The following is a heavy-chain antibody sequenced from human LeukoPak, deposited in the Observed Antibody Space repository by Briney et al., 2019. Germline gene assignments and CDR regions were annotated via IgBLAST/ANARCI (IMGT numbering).Heavy chain of an antibody. CDR1: GFTVSRYS. Sequence: PGGSLRLSCAASGFTVSRYSMNWVRQAPGKGLEWVSSISGSSSYIYYADSVKGRFTISRDNAKNSLYLKMNSLRAEDTAVYYCARGGAYYYDSSGYHYWGQGTLVTVSS. CDR2: ISGSSSYI. D-gene: IGHD3-22*01. V-gene: IGHV3-21*01. CDR3: ARGGAYYYDSSGYHY. J-gene: IGHJ4*02.